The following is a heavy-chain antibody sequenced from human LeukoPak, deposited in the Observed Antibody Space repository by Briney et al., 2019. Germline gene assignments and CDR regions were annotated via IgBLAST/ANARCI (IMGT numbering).Heavy chain of an antibody. CDR1: GVSINTYY. CDR3: AAGPWELDF. V-gene: IGHV4-4*09. J-gene: IGHJ4*02. Sequence: SETLSLTCTVSGVSINTYYASWIRQAPGKGLEFIGFIYNGGNTNCNPSLKSRATISVDTSNNQFSLRLTSVTAADTAMYYCAAGPWELDFWGRGTLVTVSS. D-gene: IGHD1-26*01. CDR2: IYNGGNT.